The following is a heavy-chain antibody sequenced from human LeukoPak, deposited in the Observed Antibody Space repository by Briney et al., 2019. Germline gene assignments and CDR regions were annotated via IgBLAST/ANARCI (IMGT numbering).Heavy chain of an antibody. CDR3: AKPGGRVGESLNGIDY. Sequence: GGSLRLSCAASGFAFSNYGLHWVRQAPGKGLEWVAFIQYDGSNKFHTDSVKGRFTISRDNSKNAPFLQMNSLRAEDTAVYYCAKPGGRVGESLNGIDYWGQGTLVTVS. CDR1: GFAFSNYG. J-gene: IGHJ4*02. D-gene: IGHD3-10*01. CDR2: IQYDGSNK. V-gene: IGHV3-30*02.